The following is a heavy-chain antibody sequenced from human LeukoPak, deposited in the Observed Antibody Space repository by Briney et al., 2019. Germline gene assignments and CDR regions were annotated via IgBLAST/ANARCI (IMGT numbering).Heavy chain of an antibody. CDR3: AKDIYDILTGSMDV. D-gene: IGHD3-9*01. CDR1: GFTFDDYA. V-gene: IGHV3-9*03. Sequence: PGRSLRLSCAASGFTFDDYAMHWVRQAPGKGLEWVSGISWNSGSIGYADSVKGRFTISRDNAKNSLYLQMNSLRAKDMALYYCAKDIYDILTGSMDVWGQGNTVTVSS. CDR2: ISWNSGSI. J-gene: IGHJ6*02.